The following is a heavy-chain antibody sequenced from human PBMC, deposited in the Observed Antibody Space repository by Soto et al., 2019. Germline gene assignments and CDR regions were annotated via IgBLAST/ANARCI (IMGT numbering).Heavy chain of an antibody. J-gene: IGHJ3*02. Sequence: EVQLLESGGGLVQPGGSLRLSCAASGFTFSTYAMTWVRQAPGKGLEWVSSVTNSGSNTYHADSVKGRFTISRDNSKNMQFLQMNSLRAEDTALYYCAKDLAATATGDSFDIWGQGTMVTVSS. V-gene: IGHV3-23*01. D-gene: IGHD1-1*01. CDR1: GFTFSTYA. CDR2: VTNSGSNT. CDR3: AKDLAATATGDSFDI.